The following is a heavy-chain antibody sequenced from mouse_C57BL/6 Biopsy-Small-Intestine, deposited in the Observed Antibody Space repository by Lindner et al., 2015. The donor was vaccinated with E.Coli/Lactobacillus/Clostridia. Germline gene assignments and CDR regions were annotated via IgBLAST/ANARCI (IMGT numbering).Heavy chain of an antibody. J-gene: IGHJ2*01. Sequence: VQLQESGAELVKPGASVKISCKASGYSFTGYNMNWVKQSHGKSLEWIGNINPYYGSTSYNQKFKGKATLTVDKSSTTAYMELRSLTSEDSAVYYCARWDSNLYYFDYWGQGTTLTVSS. CDR3: ARWDSNLYYFDY. V-gene: IGHV1-18*01. CDR2: INPYYGST. D-gene: IGHD2-5*01. CDR1: GYSFTGYN.